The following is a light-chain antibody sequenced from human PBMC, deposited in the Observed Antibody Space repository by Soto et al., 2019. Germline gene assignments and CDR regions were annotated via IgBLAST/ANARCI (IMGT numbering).Light chain of an antibody. V-gene: IGKV3-11*01. J-gene: IGKJ1*01. CDR2: AAS. CDR1: QSVSSY. Sequence: EIVLTQSPATLSLSPGDRATLSCRASQSVSSYLAWYQQKPGQAPRLLIYAASNRATGIPARFSGSGSGTDFTLTISSLEPEDFAVYYCQQRSNLPWTFGQGTKVEIK. CDR3: QQRSNLPWT.